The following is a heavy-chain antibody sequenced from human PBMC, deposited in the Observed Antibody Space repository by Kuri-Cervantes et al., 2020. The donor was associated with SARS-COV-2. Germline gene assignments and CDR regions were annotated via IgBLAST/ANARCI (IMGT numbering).Heavy chain of an antibody. CDR3: ASIYSSSWPDAFDI. Sequence: LRLSCTLASGSISSSSYYWGWIRQPPGKGLEWIGNIYYSESTYYNPSLKSRVTISVDTSKNQFSLKLSSVTAAATVVYYCASIYSSSWPDAFDIWGQGTMVTVSS. CDR1: SGSISSSSYY. D-gene: IGHD6-13*01. CDR2: IYYSEST. J-gene: IGHJ3*02. V-gene: IGHV4-39*01.